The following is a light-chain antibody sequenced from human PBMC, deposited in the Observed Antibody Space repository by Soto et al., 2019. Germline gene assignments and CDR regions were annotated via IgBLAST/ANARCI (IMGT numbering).Light chain of an antibody. J-gene: IGLJ1*01. Sequence: QSALTQPASVSGSLGRSITISCTGTSSDVGGYNYVSWYQQHPGKAPKVMIYEVSNRPSGVSNRFSGSKSGNTASLTISGLQAEDEADYYCSSYTTSSTSVFGTGTNFTVL. V-gene: IGLV2-14*01. CDR2: EVS. CDR1: SSDVGGYNY. CDR3: SSYTTSSTSV.